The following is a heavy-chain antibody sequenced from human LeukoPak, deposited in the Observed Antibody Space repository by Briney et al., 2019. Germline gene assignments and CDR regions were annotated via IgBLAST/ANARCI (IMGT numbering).Heavy chain of an antibody. V-gene: IGHV4-30-2*01. Sequence: SETLSLTCTVSGGSISSGGYYWSWIRQPPGKGLEWIGYIYHSGSTYYNPSLKSRVTISVDRSKNQFSLKLSSVTAADTAVYYCAREIVLRPKLGGPIDYWGQGTLVTVSS. J-gene: IGHJ4*02. CDR1: GGSISSGGYY. CDR2: IYHSGST. D-gene: IGHD7-27*01. CDR3: AREIVLRPKLGGPIDY.